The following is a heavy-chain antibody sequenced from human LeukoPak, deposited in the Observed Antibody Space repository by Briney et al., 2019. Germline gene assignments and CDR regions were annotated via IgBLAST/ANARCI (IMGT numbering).Heavy chain of an antibody. Sequence: SETLSLTCAVYGGSFSGYYWSWIRQPPGKGLEWIGSIYYSGSTYYNPSLKSRVTISVDTSKNQFSLKLSSVTAADTAVYYCARLGWRDGYNIDYWGQGTLVTVSS. CDR2: IYYSGST. V-gene: IGHV4-34*01. CDR3: ARLGWRDGYNIDY. CDR1: GGSFSGYY. J-gene: IGHJ4*02. D-gene: IGHD5-24*01.